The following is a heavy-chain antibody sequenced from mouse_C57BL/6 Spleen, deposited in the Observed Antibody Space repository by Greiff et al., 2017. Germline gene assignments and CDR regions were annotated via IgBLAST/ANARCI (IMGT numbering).Heavy chain of an antibody. V-gene: IGHV1-9*01. D-gene: IGHD2-4*01. J-gene: IGHJ3*01. Sequence: QVQLQQSGAELMKPGASVKLSCKATGYTFTGYWIEWVKQRPGHGLEWIGGILPGSGSTNYNEKFKGKATFTADTSSNTAYMQHNSLTTEDSAIYCCARVYYDYRPSWFAYWGQGTLVTVSA. CDR1: GYTFTGYW. CDR3: ARVYYDYRPSWFAY. CDR2: ILPGSGST.